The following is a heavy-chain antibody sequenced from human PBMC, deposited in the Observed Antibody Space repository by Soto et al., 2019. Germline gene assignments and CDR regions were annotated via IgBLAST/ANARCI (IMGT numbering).Heavy chain of an antibody. Sequence: GGSLRLSCAASGFTFNNFALNWVRQAPGKGLHWVSAIGHNGDNTYYADSVRGRFTISRDNSENTLYLQMSSLRADDTAVYYCAKSKGTRYYYAMDVWGQGTTVT. V-gene: IGHV3-23*01. CDR2: IGHNGDNT. D-gene: IGHD3-10*01. CDR1: GFTFNNFA. J-gene: IGHJ6*02. CDR3: AKSKGTRYYYAMDV.